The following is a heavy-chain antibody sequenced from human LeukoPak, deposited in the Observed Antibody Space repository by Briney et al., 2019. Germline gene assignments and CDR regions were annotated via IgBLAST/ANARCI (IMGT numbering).Heavy chain of an antibody. Sequence: ASVKVSCKVSGCTLTELSMHWVRQAPGKGLEWMGGFDPEDGETIYAQKFQGRDTMTADTSTSTAYMELRSLRSDDTAVYYCASALILGPVTDPFEIWGQGTMVNRSS. J-gene: IGHJ3*02. D-gene: IGHD2/OR15-2a*01. V-gene: IGHV1-24*01. CDR2: FDPEDGET. CDR3: ASALILGPVTDPFEI. CDR1: GCTLTELS.